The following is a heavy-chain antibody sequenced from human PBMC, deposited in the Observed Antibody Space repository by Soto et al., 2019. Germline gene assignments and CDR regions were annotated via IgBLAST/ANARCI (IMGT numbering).Heavy chain of an antibody. Sequence: QVQLVQSGAEVKKPGASVKVSCKASGYTFTSYAMHWVRQAPGQRLEWMGWINAGNGNTKYSQKFQGRVTITRDTSASTANMELSSLRSEDTAVYYCAREGGDCSSTSCPERGYYYYGMDVWGQGTTVTVSS. CDR3: AREGGDCSSTSCPERGYYYYGMDV. CDR1: GYTFTSYA. CDR2: INAGNGNT. J-gene: IGHJ6*02. D-gene: IGHD2-2*01. V-gene: IGHV1-3*01.